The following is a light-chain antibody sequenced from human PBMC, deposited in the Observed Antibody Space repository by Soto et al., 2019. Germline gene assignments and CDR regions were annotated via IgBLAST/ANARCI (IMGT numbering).Light chain of an antibody. Sequence: DIQMTQSPSTLSASVGDRVTITCRASQSISSWLAWYQQKPGKAPKLLIYKASSLESGVPSRFSGSGSGTDFTLTISRLEPEDFAMYYCQQYGASPLFGQGTKVDIK. CDR3: QQYGASPL. V-gene: IGKV1-5*03. J-gene: IGKJ1*01. CDR1: QSISSW. CDR2: KAS.